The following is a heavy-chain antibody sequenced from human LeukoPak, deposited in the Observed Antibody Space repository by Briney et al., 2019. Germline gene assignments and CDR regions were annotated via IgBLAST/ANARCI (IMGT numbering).Heavy chain of an antibody. Sequence: GGSLRLSCSVSGVTFSTYVMHWVRQAPGKGLEYVSAISSNGDNTYYADSVKGRFTISRDNSKNTLYLQTSSLRADDTAVYYCVRGTGYWGQGTLVTVSS. V-gene: IGHV3-64D*06. CDR1: GVTFSTYV. J-gene: IGHJ4*02. CDR3: VRGTGY. CDR2: ISSNGDNT.